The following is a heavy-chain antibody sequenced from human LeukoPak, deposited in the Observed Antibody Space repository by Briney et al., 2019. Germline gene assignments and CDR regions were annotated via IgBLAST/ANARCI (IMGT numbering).Heavy chain of an antibody. CDR3: ARDLLTADTAMVSDY. D-gene: IGHD5-18*01. CDR2: IIPIFGTA. J-gene: IGHJ4*02. V-gene: IGHV1-69*01. Sequence: SVNVSCKASRGTFSIYAISWVRQAPGQGLEWMGGIIPIFGTANYAQKFRGRVTITADESTSTAYMELSSLRSEDTAVYYCARDLLTADTAMVSDYWGQGTLVTVSS. CDR1: RGTFSIYA.